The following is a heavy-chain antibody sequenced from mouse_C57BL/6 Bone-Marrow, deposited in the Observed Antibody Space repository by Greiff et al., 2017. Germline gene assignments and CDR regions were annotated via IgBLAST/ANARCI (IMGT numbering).Heavy chain of an antibody. V-gene: IGHV5-4*01. CDR2: ISDGGSYT. J-gene: IGHJ3*01. D-gene: IGHD2-5*01. CDR1: GFTFSSYA. CDR3: ARDGGYINQGAWCAY. Sequence: EVHLVESGGGLVKPGGSLKLSCAASGFTFSSYAMSWVRQTPEKRLEWVATISDGGSYTYYPDNVKGRFPISRDNAKNNLYLQMSQLKSEDTAMYYCARDGGYINQGAWCAYWGQGTLVTVSA.